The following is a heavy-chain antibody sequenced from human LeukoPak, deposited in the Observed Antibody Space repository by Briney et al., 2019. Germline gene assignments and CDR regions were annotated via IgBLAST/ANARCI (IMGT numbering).Heavy chain of an antibody. V-gene: IGHV3-33*08. D-gene: IGHD5-12*01. CDR1: GFTFSRYW. CDR2: IWYDGSNK. J-gene: IGHJ4*02. CDR3: ARGPSAYPKCFDY. Sequence: GGSLRLSCAASGFTFSRYWMHWVRQAPGKGLEWVAVIWYDGSNKYYADSVKGRFTISRDNSKNTLYLQMNSLRAEDTAVYYCARGPSAYPKCFDYWGQGTLVTVSS.